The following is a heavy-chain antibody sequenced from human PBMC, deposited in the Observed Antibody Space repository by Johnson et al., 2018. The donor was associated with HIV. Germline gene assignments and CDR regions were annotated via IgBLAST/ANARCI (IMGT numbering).Heavy chain of an antibody. D-gene: IGHD2-8*02. CDR1: GFFFSNAW. J-gene: IGHJ3*01. CDR2: IKSKTDGGTT. CDR3: VKELYGTGGICRTDAFDV. V-gene: IGHV3-15*01. Sequence: VQLVESGGGVVQPGGSLRLSCAASGFFFSNAWMSWVRQAPGKGLEWVGRIKSKTDGGTTDYAAPVKGRFTISRDDSKNTLYLQMGSLRVEDTAVYYCVKELYGTGGICRTDAFDVGGQGTTVTASS.